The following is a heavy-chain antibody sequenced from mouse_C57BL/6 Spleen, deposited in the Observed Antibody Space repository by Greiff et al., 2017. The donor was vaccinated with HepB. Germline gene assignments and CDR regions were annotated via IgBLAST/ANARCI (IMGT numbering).Heavy chain of an antibody. CDR3: ARTEHDDGYSWYFDV. CDR1: GYTFTSYW. D-gene: IGHD2-3*01. J-gene: IGHJ1*03. V-gene: IGHV1-55*01. CDR2: IYPGSGST. Sequence: QVQLQQPGAELVKPGASVKMSCKASGYTFTSYWITWVKQRPGQGLGWIGDIYPGSGSTNYNEKFKSKATLTVDTSSSTAYMQLSSLTSEDSAVYYCARTEHDDGYSWYFDVWGTGTTVTVSS.